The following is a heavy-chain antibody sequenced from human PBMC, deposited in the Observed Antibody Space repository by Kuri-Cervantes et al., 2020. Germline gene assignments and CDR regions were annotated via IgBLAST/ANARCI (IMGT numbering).Heavy chain of an antibody. V-gene: IGHV3-30-3*01. D-gene: IGHD4-23*01. CDR1: GFTFSSYA. Sequence: GGSLRLSCAASGFTFSSYAMHWVRQAPGKGLEWVAVISYDGSNKYYADSVKGRFTISRDNSKNTLYLQMNSLRAEDTAVYYCARDLFYSTVGHYFDYWGQGTLVTVSS. CDR2: ISYDGSNK. J-gene: IGHJ4*02. CDR3: ARDLFYSTVGHYFDY.